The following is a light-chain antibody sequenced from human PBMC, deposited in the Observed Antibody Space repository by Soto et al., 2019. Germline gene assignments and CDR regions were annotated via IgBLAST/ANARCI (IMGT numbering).Light chain of an antibody. CDR3: QQSYSTPRT. V-gene: IGKV1-39*01. CDR2: AES. Sequence: EIQMTHSPSSLSASVGDRVTIPCRASQRITSYLNWYQQKPGKDPSFLIYAESTLQSRVPARFRGSGSGTDYTLTISSLQPEDFATYCCQQSYSTPRTFGQATQVEF. CDR1: QRITSY. J-gene: IGKJ2*02.